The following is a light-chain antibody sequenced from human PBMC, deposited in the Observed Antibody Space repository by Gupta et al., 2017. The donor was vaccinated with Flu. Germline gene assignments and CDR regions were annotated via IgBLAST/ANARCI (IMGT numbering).Light chain of an antibody. J-gene: IGLJ3*02. CDR1: SGSVSTSYY. V-gene: IGLV8-61*01. CDR3: GRYIGSGISV. CDR2: RKN. Sequence: QPVVPPEPPFSVSPGWTVTLTCGLSSGSVSTSYYPSWYQQTPGQAPRTLINRKNSRSPGVPDRFSGSISGNKAALTITGAQEDDESDYYCGRYIGSGISVFGGGTKLTVL.